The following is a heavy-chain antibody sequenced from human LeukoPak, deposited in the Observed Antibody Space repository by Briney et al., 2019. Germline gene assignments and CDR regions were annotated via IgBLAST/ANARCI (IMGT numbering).Heavy chain of an antibody. V-gene: IGHV1-2*02. D-gene: IGHD3-16*01. CDR3: ARTPTPGYDYYYYMDV. CDR1: GYTFTDYY. J-gene: IGHJ6*03. CDR2: INPNSGGT. Sequence: GASVKVSCKASGYTFTDYYMHWVRQAPGQGLEWMGWINPNSGGTNFAQNFQGRVTMTRDTSLTTAYMELSSPRSDDTAVYYCARTPTPGYDYYYYMDVWRKASTVSVPS.